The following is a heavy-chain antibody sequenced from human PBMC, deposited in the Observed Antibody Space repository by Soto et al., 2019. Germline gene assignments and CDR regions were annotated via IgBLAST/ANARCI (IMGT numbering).Heavy chain of an antibody. J-gene: IGHJ4*02. D-gene: IGHD1-26*01. Sequence: ASVKVSCKASGYTFTGHYIHWVRQAPEQGPEWMGEIGPESGATRYAQKFPGRVTMTRDTSITTVYMELKNLSPDDTAVYYCGRGRSGQIVVFYWGQGTPVTVSS. CDR1: GYTFTGHY. CDR3: GRGRSGQIVVFY. V-gene: IGHV1-2*02. CDR2: IGPESGAT.